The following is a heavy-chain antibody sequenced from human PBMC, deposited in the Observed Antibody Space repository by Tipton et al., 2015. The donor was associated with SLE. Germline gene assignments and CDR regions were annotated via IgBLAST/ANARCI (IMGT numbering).Heavy chain of an antibody. CDR2: FHSTGNT. D-gene: IGHD3-9*01. CDR3: ARLPTGYPNWFDP. CDR1: VGSITSSGSS. Sequence: TLSLTCTVSVGSITSSGSSWCWVRQPPGKRLEWIGIFHSTGNTYYNPSLPRRVTISVDTSKYQFFLNLSSVTAADTAIYYCARLPTGYPNWFDPWGQGTLVTVSS. V-gene: IGHV4-39*07. J-gene: IGHJ5*02.